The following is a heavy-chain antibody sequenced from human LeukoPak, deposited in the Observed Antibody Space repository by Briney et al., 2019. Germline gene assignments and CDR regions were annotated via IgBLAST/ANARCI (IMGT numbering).Heavy chain of an antibody. CDR1: GFTFSSYS. D-gene: IGHD3-10*01. CDR3: ARGGITMVQGVIIG. J-gene: IGHJ4*02. Sequence: GGSLRLSCAASGFTFSSYSMNWVRQAPGKGLEWVSSISSSSSYIYYADSVKGRFTISRDNAKNSLYLQMNSLRAEDTAMYYCARGGITMVQGVIIGWGQGTLVTASS. CDR2: ISSSSSYI. V-gene: IGHV3-21*01.